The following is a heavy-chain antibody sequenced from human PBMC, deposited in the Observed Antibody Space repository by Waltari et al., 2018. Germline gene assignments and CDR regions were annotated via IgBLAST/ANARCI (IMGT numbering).Heavy chain of an antibody. J-gene: IGHJ3*02. CDR2: INHSGST. CDR1: GGSFSGYY. Sequence: QVQLQQWGAGLLKPSETLSLTCAVYGGSFSGYYWSWIRQPPGRGLGWIGEINHSGSTNYNPSLKSRVTISVDTSKNQFSLKLSSVTAADTAVYYCARGVGWYCWADIWGQGTMVTVSS. D-gene: IGHD2-15*01. CDR3: ARGVGWYCWADI. V-gene: IGHV4-34*01.